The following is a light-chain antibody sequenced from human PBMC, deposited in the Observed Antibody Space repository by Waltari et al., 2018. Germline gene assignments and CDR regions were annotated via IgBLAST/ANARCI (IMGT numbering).Light chain of an antibody. V-gene: IGLV2-14*01. CDR1: SSDIGNFNS. Sequence: QSALTQPASVSGSPGQSINIPCTGTSSDIGNFNSVSWYQQHPGKAPKLMIFEVTNRPSGISNRFSGSKSDNTAFLTISGLQAEDEADYYCSSYSSSTSLCVFGTGTKVTVL. CDR3: SSYSSSTSLCV. J-gene: IGLJ1*01. CDR2: EVT.